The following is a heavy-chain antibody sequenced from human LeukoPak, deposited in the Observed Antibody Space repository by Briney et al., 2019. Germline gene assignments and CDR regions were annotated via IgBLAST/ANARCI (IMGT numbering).Heavy chain of an antibody. CDR1: GYSFTSYW. D-gene: IGHD6-13*01. Sequence: GESLKISCKGSGYSFTSYWIGWVRQMPGKGLEWMGIIYPGDSDTRYSPSFQGQVTISADKSINTAYLEWSSLKASDTAIYYCARQGAAGRYYYYYMDVWGKGTTVTVSS. V-gene: IGHV5-51*01. CDR2: IYPGDSDT. J-gene: IGHJ6*03. CDR3: ARQGAAGRYYYYYMDV.